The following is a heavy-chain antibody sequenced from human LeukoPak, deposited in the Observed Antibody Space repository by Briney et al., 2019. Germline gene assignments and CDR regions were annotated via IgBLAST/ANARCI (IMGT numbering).Heavy chain of an antibody. Sequence: PSETLSLTCTVSGGSISSYHWSWIRQPPGKGLEWIGYIYYSGSTNYNPSLKSRVTISVDTSKNQFSLKLSSVTAADTAVYYCARVKSGYYYYMDVWGKGTTVTISS. V-gene: IGHV4-59*01. D-gene: IGHD3-10*01. CDR1: GGSISSYH. J-gene: IGHJ6*03. CDR3: ARVKSGYYYYMDV. CDR2: IYYSGST.